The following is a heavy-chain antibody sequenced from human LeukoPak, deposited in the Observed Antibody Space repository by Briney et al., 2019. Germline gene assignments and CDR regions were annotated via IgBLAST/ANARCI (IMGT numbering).Heavy chain of an antibody. CDR3: ARDGADSSSLLYFDY. CDR2: INPNSGGT. J-gene: IGHJ4*02. V-gene: IGHV1-2*02. CDR1: GYTFTGYY. D-gene: IGHD6-13*01. Sequence: GASVKVSCKASGYTFTGYYMHWVRQAPGQGLEWMGWINPNSGGTNYAQKFQGRVTMTRDTSISTAYMELSRLRSDDTAVYYCARDGADSSSLLYFDYWGQGILVTVSS.